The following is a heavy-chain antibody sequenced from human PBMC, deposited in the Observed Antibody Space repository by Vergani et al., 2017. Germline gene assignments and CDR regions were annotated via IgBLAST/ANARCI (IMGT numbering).Heavy chain of an antibody. CDR2: ISSSSSYT. CDR1: GFTFSDYY. J-gene: IGHJ4*02. V-gene: IGHV3-11*06. CDR3: ARDRPDYYDSSGDYSLYFDY. D-gene: IGHD3-22*01. Sequence: QVQLVESGGGLVKPGGSLRLSCAASGFTFSDYYMSWIRQAPGKGLEWVSYISSSSSYTNYADSVKGRFTISRDNAKNSLYLQMNSLRAEDTAVYYCARDRPDYYDSSGDYSLYFDYWGQGTLVTVSS.